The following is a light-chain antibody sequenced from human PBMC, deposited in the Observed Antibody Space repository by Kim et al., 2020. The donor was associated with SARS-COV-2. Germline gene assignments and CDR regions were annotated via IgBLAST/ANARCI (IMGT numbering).Light chain of an antibody. CDR1: SSDIGVYNY. J-gene: IGLJ2*01. Sequence: QSALTQPRSMSGSPGQSVTISCTGTSSDIGVYNYVSWYQQHPGKAPKLMIYDVTERPSGVPDRFSGSKSGNTASLTISGLQAEDEADYHCCSYAGTYTLIFGGGTQLTVL. V-gene: IGLV2-11*01. CDR3: CSYAGTYTLI. CDR2: DVT.